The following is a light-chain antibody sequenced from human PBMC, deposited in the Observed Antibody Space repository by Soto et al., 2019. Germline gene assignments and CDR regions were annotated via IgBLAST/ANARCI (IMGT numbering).Light chain of an antibody. CDR1: QSVDSSY. J-gene: IGKJ2*01. Sequence: IVLTQSPGTLPLSPGERATLSCRASQSVDSSYLAWYQQKPDKAPRLLIYGASSRATGVPNRFSGSGSGTDFTLTISRLEPEDFAVYYCQQYGNSEYTFGQGTKLETK. CDR3: QQYGNSEYT. V-gene: IGKV3-20*01. CDR2: GAS.